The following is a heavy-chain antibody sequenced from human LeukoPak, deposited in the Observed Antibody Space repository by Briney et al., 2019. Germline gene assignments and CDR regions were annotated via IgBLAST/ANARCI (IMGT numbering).Heavy chain of an antibody. V-gene: IGHV4-39*01. CDR3: ARQFSKVEWFWELLFGY. CDR1: GGSISSSSYY. CDR2: IYCSGST. J-gene: IGHJ4*02. D-gene: IGHD3-10*01. Sequence: PSETLSLTCTVSGGSISSSSYYWGWIRQPPGKGLEWIGSIYCSGSTYYNPSLKSRVTISVDTPKNQFSLKLSSVTAADTAVYYCARQFSKVEWFWELLFGYWGQGTLVTVSS.